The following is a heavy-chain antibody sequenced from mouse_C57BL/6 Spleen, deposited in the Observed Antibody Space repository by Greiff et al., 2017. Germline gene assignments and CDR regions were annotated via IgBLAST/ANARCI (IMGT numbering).Heavy chain of an antibody. D-gene: IGHD1-1*01. V-gene: IGHV1-81*01. CDR2: IYPRSGNT. J-gene: IGHJ2*01. Sequence: VQVVESGAELARPGASVKLSCKASGYTFTSYGISWVKQRTGQGLEWIGEIYPRSGNTYYNEKFKGKATLTADKSSSTAYMELRSLTSEDSAGYFCARDAIITTVVAPDYWGQGTTLTVSS. CDR1: GYTFTSYG. CDR3: ARDAIITTVVAPDY.